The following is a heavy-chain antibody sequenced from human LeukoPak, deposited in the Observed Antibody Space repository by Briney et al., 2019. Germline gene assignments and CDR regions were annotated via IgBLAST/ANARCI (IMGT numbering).Heavy chain of an antibody. D-gene: IGHD3-3*01. J-gene: IGHJ6*02. V-gene: IGHV1-69*13. CDR2: IIPIFGTA. Sequence: GASVKVSCKASGGTFSSYAISWVRQAPGQGLEWMGGIIPIFGTANYAQKFQGRVTITADESTSTAYMELSSLRSEDTAVYYCARNLDRSYYDFWSGYYVGMDVWGQGTMVTVSS. CDR3: ARNLDRSYYDFWSGYYVGMDV. CDR1: GGTFSSYA.